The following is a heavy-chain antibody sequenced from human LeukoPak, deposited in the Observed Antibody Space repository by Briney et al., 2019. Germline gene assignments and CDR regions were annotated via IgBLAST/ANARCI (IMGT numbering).Heavy chain of an antibody. CDR3: ARAYCSGGSCPYWYFDF. V-gene: IGHV3-74*01. CDR2: INNDGSTT. Sequence: GGSLKLSCAASGFNFTMYWMHWVRQAPGKGLVWVSRINNDGSTTSHADSVKGRFTISRDNAKNTLYLQMNSLRAEDAAVYYCARAYCSGGSCPYWYFDFWGRGTLVTVSS. J-gene: IGHJ2*01. CDR1: GFNFTMYW. D-gene: IGHD2-15*01.